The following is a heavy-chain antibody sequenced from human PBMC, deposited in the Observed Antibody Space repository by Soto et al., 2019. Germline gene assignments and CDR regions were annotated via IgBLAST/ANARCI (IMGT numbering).Heavy chain of an antibody. CDR3: ARHTAGGIFTHRGALGF. D-gene: IGHD1-26*01. V-gene: IGHV3-30*04. CDR2: ISYDGKNE. Sequence: GGSLRLSCAASGFSFSDYAMCFCRQSXFKWLEWVALISYDGKNEKYTESVRGRFTISRDNSKNTLDLQMSGLRGEDTAVYYCARHTAGGIFTHRGALGFWGQGTLVTVSS. J-gene: IGHJ4*02. CDR1: GFSFSDYA.